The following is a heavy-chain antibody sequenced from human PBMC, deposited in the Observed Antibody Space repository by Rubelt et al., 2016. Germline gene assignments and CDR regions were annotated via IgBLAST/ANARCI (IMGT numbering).Heavy chain of an antibody. D-gene: IGHD2-2*01. V-gene: IGHV4-39*01. J-gene: IGHJ4*02. CDR3: ARIDIVVVPSATFDH. CDR1: GGSIRSSSYY. CDR2: IYFSGKT. Sequence: QLQLQESGPGLVKPSETLSLTCTVSGGSIRSSSYYWGWIRQAPGKGLEWIGSIYFSGKTYYNPSLKSRITIDVETSKNQVSLKRYSVTAADTALYYCARIDIVVVPSATFDHWGQGTLVTVSS.